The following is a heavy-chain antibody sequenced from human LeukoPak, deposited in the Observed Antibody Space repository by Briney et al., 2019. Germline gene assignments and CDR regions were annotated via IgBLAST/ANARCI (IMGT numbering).Heavy chain of an antibody. J-gene: IGHJ4*02. V-gene: IGHV5-10-1*01. CDR1: GYSFTSYW. CDR3: ARRVGAAADFDY. CDR2: IDPSDSYT. D-gene: IGHD6-13*01. Sequence: GESLKISCKGSGYSFTSYWISWVRQMPGKGLEWMGRIDPSDSYTNYSPSFQGHVTISADKSISTAYLQWSSLKASDTAMYYCARRVGAAADFDYWGQGTLVTVSS.